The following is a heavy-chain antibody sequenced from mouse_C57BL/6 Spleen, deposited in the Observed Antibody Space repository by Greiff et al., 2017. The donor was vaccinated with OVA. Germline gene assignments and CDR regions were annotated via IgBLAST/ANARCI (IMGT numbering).Heavy chain of an antibody. CDR1: GFTFTDYY. CDR2: IRNKANGYTT. CDR3: ARSPFITTPHWYFDV. V-gene: IGHV7-3*01. Sequence: EVKLMESGGGLVQPGGSLSLSCAASGFTFTDYYMSWVRQPPGKALEWLGFIRNKANGYTTEYSASVKGRFTISRDNSQSILYLQMNALRAEDSATYYCARSPFITTPHWYFDVWGTGTTVTVSS. D-gene: IGHD1-1*01. J-gene: IGHJ1*03.